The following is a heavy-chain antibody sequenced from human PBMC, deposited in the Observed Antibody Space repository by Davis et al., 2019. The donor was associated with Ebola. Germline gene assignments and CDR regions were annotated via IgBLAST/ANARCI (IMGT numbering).Heavy chain of an antibody. CDR3: VKDQGGLYQSEAYNFA. CDR1: GFRIDDYA. D-gene: IGHD1-1*01. CDR2: ISWNSGYI. Sequence: SLKISCVASGFRIDDYAMHWVRQAPGKSLEWVAGISWNSGYIHYADSVQGRFTISRDNAGNSLFLQMNSLRPEDAAFYHCVKDQGGLYQSEAYNFAWGQGTLVTVSS. V-gene: IGHV3-9*01. J-gene: IGHJ5*02.